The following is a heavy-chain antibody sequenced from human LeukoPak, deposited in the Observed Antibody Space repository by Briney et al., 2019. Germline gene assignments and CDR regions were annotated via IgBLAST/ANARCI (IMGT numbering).Heavy chain of an antibody. CDR2: ISSSSSTI. J-gene: IGHJ4*02. V-gene: IGHV3-48*01. CDR1: GFTFSSYS. Sequence: GGSLRLSCAASGFTFSSYSMNWVRQAPGKGLEWVSYISSSSSTIYYADSVKGRFTISRDNAKNSLYLQMNSLRAEDTAVYYCARDHPEYYYDSSGYYYDWGQGTLVTVSS. CDR3: ARDHPEYYYDSSGYYYD. D-gene: IGHD3-22*01.